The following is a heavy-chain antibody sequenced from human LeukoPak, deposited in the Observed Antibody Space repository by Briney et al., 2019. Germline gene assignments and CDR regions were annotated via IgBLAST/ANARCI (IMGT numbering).Heavy chain of an antibody. J-gene: IGHJ5*02. CDR2: IYHSGST. D-gene: IGHD3-10*01. V-gene: IGHV4-4*02. CDR1: GGSISSSNW. Sequence: SGTPSLTCAVSGGSISSSNWWSWVRQPPGKGLEWIGEIYHSGSTNYNPSLKSRVTISVDKSKNQFSLKLSSVTAADTAVYYCARFFYYGSGSSEYNWFDPWGQGTLVTVSS. CDR3: ARFFYYGSGSSEYNWFDP.